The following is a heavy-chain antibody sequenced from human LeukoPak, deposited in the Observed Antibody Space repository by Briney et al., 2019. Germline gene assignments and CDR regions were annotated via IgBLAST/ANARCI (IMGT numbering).Heavy chain of an antibody. CDR2: IYPADSDT. D-gene: IGHD5-24*01. CDR1: GYSFTSYW. Sequence: ASVKVSCKGSGYSFTSYWIGWVRQMPGKGLEWMGNIYPADSDTRYSPSFQGQVTISADKSISTAYLQWSSLKASDTAMYYCARRKGDGYNSPFDYWGQGTLVTVSS. CDR3: ARRKGDGYNSPFDY. V-gene: IGHV5-51*01. J-gene: IGHJ4*02.